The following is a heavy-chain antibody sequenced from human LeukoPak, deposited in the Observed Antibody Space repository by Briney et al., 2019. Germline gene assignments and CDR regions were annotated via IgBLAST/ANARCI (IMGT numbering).Heavy chain of an antibody. CDR1: GYSFTSYW. J-gene: IGHJ5*02. D-gene: IGHD3-22*01. V-gene: IGHV5-51*01. Sequence: GESLKISCKGSGYSFTSYWIGWVRQMPGKGLEWMGIIYPGDSDTRYSPSFQGQVTISADKSISTAYLQWSSLKASDTAMYYCARERSPISPYYDSSGYRGVANWFDPWGQGTLVTVSS. CDR3: ARERSPISPYYDSSGYRGVANWFDP. CDR2: IYPGDSDT.